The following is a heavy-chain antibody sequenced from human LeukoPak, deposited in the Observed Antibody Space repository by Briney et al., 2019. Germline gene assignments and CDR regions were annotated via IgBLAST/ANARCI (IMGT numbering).Heavy chain of an antibody. CDR1: GFTFSSYW. Sequence: GGSLRLSCAASGFTFSSYWMHWVRQAPGKGLVWVSRINSDESSTNYADSVKGRITISRDNAKNTLYLQMNSLRAEDTALYYCARALGNAFDIWGQGTMVTVSS. D-gene: IGHD7-27*01. CDR3: ARALGNAFDI. J-gene: IGHJ3*02. CDR2: INSDESST. V-gene: IGHV3-74*01.